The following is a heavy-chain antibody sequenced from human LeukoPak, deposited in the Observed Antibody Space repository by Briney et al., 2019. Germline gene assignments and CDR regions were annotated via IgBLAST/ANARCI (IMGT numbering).Heavy chain of an antibody. D-gene: IGHD2-2*01. CDR3: ARGYCSSTSCHNWLDP. Sequence: PSETLSLTCTVSGGSISSYYWSWIRQPAGKGLEWVGRIYTSGSTNYNPSLKSRVTMSVDTSKNQFSLKLSSVTAADTAVYYCARGYCSSTSCHNWLDPWGQGTLVTASS. CDR1: GGSISSYY. V-gene: IGHV4-4*07. J-gene: IGHJ5*02. CDR2: IYTSGST.